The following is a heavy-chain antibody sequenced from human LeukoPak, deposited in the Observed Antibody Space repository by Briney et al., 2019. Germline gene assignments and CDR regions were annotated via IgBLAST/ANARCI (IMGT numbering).Heavy chain of an antibody. Sequence: PSETLSLTCTVSGGSISSGGYYWSWIRQHPGKGLEWIGYIYYSGSTYYNPSLKSRVTISVDTSKNQFSLKLSSVTAADTAVYYCARESADGGFDYWGQGTLVTVSS. CDR1: GGSISSGGYY. CDR2: IYYSGST. CDR3: ARESADGGFDY. J-gene: IGHJ4*02. V-gene: IGHV4-31*03.